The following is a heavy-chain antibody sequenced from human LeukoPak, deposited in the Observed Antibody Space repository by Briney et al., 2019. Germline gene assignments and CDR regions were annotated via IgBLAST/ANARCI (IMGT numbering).Heavy chain of an antibody. J-gene: IGHJ4*02. V-gene: IGHV3-64*01. D-gene: IGHD3-16*02. CDR1: GFTFSSYA. CDR3: ARDHRITFGGVIAISEAYFDY. Sequence: GGSLRLSCAASGFTFSSYAMHWVRQAPGKGLEYVSAISSNGGSTYYANSVKDRFTISRDNSKNTLYLQMGSLRAEDMAVYYCARDHRITFGGVIAISEAYFDYWGQGTLVTVSS. CDR2: ISSNGGST.